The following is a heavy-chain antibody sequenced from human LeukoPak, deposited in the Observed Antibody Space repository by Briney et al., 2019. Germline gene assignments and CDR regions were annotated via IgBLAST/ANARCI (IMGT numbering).Heavy chain of an antibody. CDR1: GFTFSSYA. CDR3: AKVLYSGGIDY. V-gene: IGHV3-64*01. D-gene: IGHD1-26*01. Sequence: GGSLRLSCAASGFTFSSYAMHWVRQAPGKGLEYVSTISSNGGSTYYANSVKGRFTISRDNSKNTLYLQMNSLRAEDTAVYYCAKVLYSGGIDYWGQGTLVTVSS. J-gene: IGHJ4*02. CDR2: ISSNGGST.